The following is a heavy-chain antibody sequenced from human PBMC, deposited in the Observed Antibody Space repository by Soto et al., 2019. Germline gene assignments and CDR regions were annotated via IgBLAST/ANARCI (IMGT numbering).Heavy chain of an antibody. D-gene: IGHD5-18*01. V-gene: IGHV3-30-3*01. CDR1: GFTFSSYA. CDR3: VREGDTAMVPIFDY. J-gene: IGHJ4*02. CDR2: ISYDGSNK. Sequence: QVQLVESGGGVVQPGRSLRLSCAASGFTFSSYAMHWVRQAPGKGLEWVAVISYDGSNKYYADSVKGRFTISRDNSKNTLYLQMNSLRAEDTAVYYCVREGDTAMVPIFDYWGQGTLVTVSS.